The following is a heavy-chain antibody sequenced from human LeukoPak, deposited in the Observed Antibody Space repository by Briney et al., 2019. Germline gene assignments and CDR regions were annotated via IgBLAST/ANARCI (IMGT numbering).Heavy chain of an antibody. D-gene: IGHD2-2*01. CDR3: GSAALYYYGMDV. CDR2: INAGNGNT. CDR1: GYTFTSYA. J-gene: IGHJ6*02. V-gene: IGHV1-3*01. Sequence: ASVKVSCKASGYTFTSYAMHWVRQAPGQRLEWMGWINAGNGNTKYSQKFQGRVTITRDTSASTAYMELSSLRSEDTAVYYCGSAALYYYGMDVWGQGTTVTVSS.